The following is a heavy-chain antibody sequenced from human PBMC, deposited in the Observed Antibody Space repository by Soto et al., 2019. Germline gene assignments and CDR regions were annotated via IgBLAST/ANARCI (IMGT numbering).Heavy chain of an antibody. J-gene: IGHJ6*02. CDR3: AKVNDYGDYVPYYYGMDV. Sequence: GGSLRLSCAASGFTFSSYAMSWVRQAPGKGLEWVSAISGSGGSTDYADSVKGRFTISRDNYKNTLYLKMNSLRAEDTAVYYCAKVNDYGDYVPYYYGMDVWGQGTTVTVSS. D-gene: IGHD4-17*01. CDR2: ISGSGGST. CDR1: GFTFSSYA. V-gene: IGHV3-23*01.